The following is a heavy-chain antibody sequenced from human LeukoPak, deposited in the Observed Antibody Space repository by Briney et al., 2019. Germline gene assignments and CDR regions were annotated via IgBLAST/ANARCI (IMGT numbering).Heavy chain of an antibody. D-gene: IGHD6-13*01. J-gene: IGHJ6*03. Sequence: ASVKVSCKASGYTFTSYGISWVRQAPGQGLEWMGWISAYNGNTNYAQKLQGRVTITTDTSTSTAYMELRSLRSDDTAVYYCAGDAIAAAGPGLYYYYYMDVWGKGTTVTVSS. CDR1: GYTFTSYG. CDR3: AGDAIAAAGPGLYYYYYMDV. CDR2: ISAYNGNT. V-gene: IGHV1-18*01.